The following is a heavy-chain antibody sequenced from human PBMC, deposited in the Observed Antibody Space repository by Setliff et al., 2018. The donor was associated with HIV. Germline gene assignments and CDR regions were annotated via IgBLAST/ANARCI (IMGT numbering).Heavy chain of an antibody. V-gene: IGHV3-23*01. CDR1: GFTFSTYG. D-gene: IGHD7-27*01. CDR3: AKDPTWGLDY. CDR2: ISGSGGST. Sequence: GGSLRLSCAASGFTFSTYGMHWVRQAPGKGLEWVSAISGSGGSTHYADSVKGRFTISRDNSKNTLYLQMNSLRAEDTAVYYCAKDPTWGLDYWGQGTLVTVSS. J-gene: IGHJ4*02.